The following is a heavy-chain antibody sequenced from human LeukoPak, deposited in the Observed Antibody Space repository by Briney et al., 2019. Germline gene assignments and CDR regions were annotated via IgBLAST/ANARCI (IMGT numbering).Heavy chain of an antibody. Sequence: SETLSLTRAVYGGSFSGYYWSWIRQPPGKGLEWIGEINHSGSTNYHPSLKSRGTISVDTSKNQFSLKLSSVTAADTAVYYCARGPVVTISGVVIVNWFDPWGQGTLVTVSS. V-gene: IGHV4-34*01. CDR3: ARGPVVTISGVVIVNWFDP. D-gene: IGHD3-3*01. CDR1: GGSFSGYY. J-gene: IGHJ5*02. CDR2: INHSGST.